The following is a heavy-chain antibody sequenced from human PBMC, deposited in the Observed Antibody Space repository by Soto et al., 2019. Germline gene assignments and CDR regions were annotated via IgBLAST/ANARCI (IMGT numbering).Heavy chain of an antibody. CDR2: INPNSGGT. D-gene: IGHD3-10*01. J-gene: IGHJ3*02. CDR3: ARGGPGWAYYGSGMINDDAFDI. CDR1: GYTFTGYY. V-gene: IGHV1-2*02. Sequence: QVQLVQSGAEVKKPGASVKVSCKASGYTFTGYYMHWVRQAPGQGLEWMGWINPNSGGTNYAQKFQGRVTMTRDTSISTAYMELSRLRSDDTAVYYCARGGPGWAYYGSGMINDDAFDIWGQGIMVTVSS.